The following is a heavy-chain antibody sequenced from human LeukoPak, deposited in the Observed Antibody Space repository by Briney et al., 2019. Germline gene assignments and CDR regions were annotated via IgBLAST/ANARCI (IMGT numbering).Heavy chain of an antibody. Sequence: GESLKISCKGSGYTFTSYWINWVRQMPGKGLEWMGRIDPSDSYTNYNPSFQGHVTISADKSITTAYLQWSSLRASDTAMYYCASNLRYCSTTSCYEKYYYYAMDVWGQGTTVTVSS. CDR2: IDPSDSYT. CDR1: GYTFTSYW. V-gene: IGHV5-10-1*01. D-gene: IGHD2-2*01. J-gene: IGHJ6*02. CDR3: ASNLRYCSTTSCYEKYYYYAMDV.